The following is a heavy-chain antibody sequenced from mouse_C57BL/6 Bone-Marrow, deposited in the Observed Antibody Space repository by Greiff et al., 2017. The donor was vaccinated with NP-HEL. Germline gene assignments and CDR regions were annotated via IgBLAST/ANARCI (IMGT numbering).Heavy chain of an antibody. CDR3: ARNGWLLWYFDV. J-gene: IGHJ1*03. CDR2: IWSGGST. D-gene: IGHD2-3*01. CDR1: GFSLTSYG. V-gene: IGHV2-2*01. Sequence: VKLMESGPGLVQPSQSLSITCTVSGFSLTSYGVHWVRQSPGKGLEWLGVIWSGGSTDYNAAFISRLSISKDNSKSQVFFKMNSLQADDTAIYYCARNGWLLWYFDVWGTGTTVTVSS.